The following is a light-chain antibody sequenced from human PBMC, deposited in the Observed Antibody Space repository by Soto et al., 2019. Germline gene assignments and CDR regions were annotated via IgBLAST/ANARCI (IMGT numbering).Light chain of an antibody. CDR1: QSISSW. CDR2: KAS. V-gene: IGKV1-5*03. J-gene: IGKJ1*01. CDR3: QQYNSYWT. Sequence: DIQMTKSTSTLSASVGDRVAITCRASQSISSWLAWYQQKPGKAPKLLIYKASSLESGVPSRFSGSGSGTEFTLTISRLQTDDFATYYCQQYNSYWTFGQGTKVDIK.